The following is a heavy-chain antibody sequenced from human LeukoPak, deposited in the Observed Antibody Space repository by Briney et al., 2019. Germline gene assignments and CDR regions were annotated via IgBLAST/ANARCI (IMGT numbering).Heavy chain of an antibody. D-gene: IGHD4-23*01. Sequence: ASVTVSFKVSGYTLTELSMHWVRQAPGKGLEWVGGFDPEDGETIYAQKFQGRVTMTEDTSTDTAYMELSSLRSEDTAVYYCATVGFGGNSALDPYYFDYWGQGTLVTVAS. CDR3: ATVGFGGNSALDPYYFDY. CDR1: GYTLTELS. J-gene: IGHJ4*02. V-gene: IGHV1-24*01. CDR2: FDPEDGET.